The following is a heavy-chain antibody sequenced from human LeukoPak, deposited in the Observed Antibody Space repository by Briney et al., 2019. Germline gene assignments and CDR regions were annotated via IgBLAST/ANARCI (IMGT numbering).Heavy chain of an antibody. V-gene: IGHV4-34*01. J-gene: IGHJ4*02. CDR2: INHSGST. Sequence: PSETLSLTCAVYGGSFSGYYWSWIRQPPGKGLEWIGEINHSGSTNYNPSLKSRVTISVDTSKNQFSLKLSSVTAADTAVYYCARLVVPAAGGDYWGQGTLVTVSS. CDR3: ARLVVPAAGGDY. CDR1: GGSFSGYY. D-gene: IGHD2-2*01.